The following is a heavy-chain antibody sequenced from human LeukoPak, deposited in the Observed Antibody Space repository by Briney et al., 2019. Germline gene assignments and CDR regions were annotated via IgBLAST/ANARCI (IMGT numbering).Heavy chain of an antibody. CDR3: ARTWTFDY. CDR1: GFSFSNYG. Sequence: GGSLRLSCGASGFSFSNYGMSSVRQAPGKGLERVSAIGGSGDSTNYAGSVKGRFTISRDNSKNPLYLQMNSLRVEDTAVYYCARTWTFDYWGQGTLVTVSS. J-gene: IGHJ4*02. V-gene: IGHV3-23*01. CDR2: IGGSGDST. D-gene: IGHD1-1*01.